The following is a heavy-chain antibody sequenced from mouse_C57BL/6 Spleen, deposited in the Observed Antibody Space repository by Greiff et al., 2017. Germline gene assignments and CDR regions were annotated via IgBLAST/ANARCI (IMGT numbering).Heavy chain of an antibody. D-gene: IGHD1-1*01. CDR1: GYTFTDYE. CDR3: TRKYYYGSSYQY. Sequence: VQRVESGAELVRPGASVTLSCKASGYTFTDYEMHWVKQTPVHGLEWIGAIDPETGGPASTQKFTGKAILTAAKSSSTAYMELRSLTSEDAAVYYCTRKYYYGSSYQYWGQGTTLTVSS. V-gene: IGHV1-15*01. CDR2: IDPETGGP. J-gene: IGHJ2*01.